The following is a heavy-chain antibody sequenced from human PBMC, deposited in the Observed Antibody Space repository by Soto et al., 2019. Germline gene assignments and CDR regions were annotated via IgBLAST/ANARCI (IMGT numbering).Heavy chain of an antibody. D-gene: IGHD6-19*01. V-gene: IGHV1-69*06. CDR3: ATAHNSGWYFFDY. CDR1: GGSFSTLG. J-gene: IGHJ4*02. Sequence: PVKVSCTASGGSFSTLGINWVRQAPGQGLEWMGGIIPLFGKARYAETSQGRVTITADTSTGTAYMEVSSLRSDDTAVFYCATAHNSGWYFFDYWGPGTLVTVSS. CDR2: IIPLFGKA.